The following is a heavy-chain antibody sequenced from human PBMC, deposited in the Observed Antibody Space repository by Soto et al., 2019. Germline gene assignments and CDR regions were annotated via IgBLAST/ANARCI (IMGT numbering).Heavy chain of an antibody. CDR2: INPKSGGT. CDR3: ARGTSTYYDILAGRFDY. V-gene: IGHV1-2*04. D-gene: IGHD3-9*01. Sequence: QVQLVQSGAEVKKPGASVKVSCKASGYTFTGYYMHWVRQAPGQGLEWMGWINPKSGGTNYAQKFQGWVNMTRDKSISTVYMELSRLRSDDTAMYYCARGTSTYYDILAGRFDYWGQGTLVTVSS. CDR1: GYTFTGYY. J-gene: IGHJ4*02.